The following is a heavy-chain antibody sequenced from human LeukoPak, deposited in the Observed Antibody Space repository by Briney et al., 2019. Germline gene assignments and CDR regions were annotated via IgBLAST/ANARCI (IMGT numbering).Heavy chain of an antibody. V-gene: IGHV4-39*01. CDR3: ARLGVVPAAALDDDP. J-gene: IGHJ5*02. CDR1: GGSISSSSYY. CDR2: IYYSGST. Sequence: PSETLSLTCTVSGGSISSSSYYWGWIRQPPGKGLEWIGSIYYSGSTYYNPSLKSRVTISVDTSKNQFSLKLSSVTAADTAVYYCARLGVVPAAALDDDPWGQGTLVTVSS. D-gene: IGHD2-2*01.